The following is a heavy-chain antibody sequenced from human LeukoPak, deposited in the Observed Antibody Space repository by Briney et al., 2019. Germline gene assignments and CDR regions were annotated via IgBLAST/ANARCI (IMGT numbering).Heavy chain of an antibody. CDR1: GFTFSSYA. CDR2: ISGLGGST. J-gene: IGHJ4*02. Sequence: GGSLRLSCAASGFTFSSYAMSWVRQAPGKGLEWVSTISGLGGSTYYADSVKGRFTISRGISKNTLYLQMDSLRAEDTAVYYCAKDSHHSGSGSPLDFWGQGTLVTVSS. D-gene: IGHD3-10*01. CDR3: AKDSHHSGSGSPLDF. V-gene: IGHV3-23*01.